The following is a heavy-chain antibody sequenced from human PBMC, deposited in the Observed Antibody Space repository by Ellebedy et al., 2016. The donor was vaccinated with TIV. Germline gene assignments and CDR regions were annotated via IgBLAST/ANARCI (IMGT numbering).Heavy chain of an antibody. V-gene: IGHV3-15*01. D-gene: IGHD3-16*01. CDR1: GFTFSNAW. CDR2: IKSKTDGGAA. Sequence: GESLKISCAASGFTFSNAWMNWVRQAPAKGLEWVVCIKSKTDGGAADYAAPVKGRFTISRDDSKNTLYLQMNSLKTEDTAVYFCTKVYRYKYDSVWGQGTLVTVSS. CDR3: TKVYRYKYDSV. J-gene: IGHJ4*02.